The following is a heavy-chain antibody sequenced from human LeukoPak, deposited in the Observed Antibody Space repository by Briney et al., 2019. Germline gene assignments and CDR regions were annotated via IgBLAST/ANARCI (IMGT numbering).Heavy chain of an antibody. V-gene: IGHV1-18*01. CDR2: ISAYNGNT. D-gene: IGHD6-13*01. CDR3: ARVRVSSWYYYGMDV. J-gene: IGHJ6*02. CDR1: GYTFTSYG. Sequence: ASVKVSCKASGYTFTSYGISWVRQAPGQGLEWMGWISAYNGNTNYAQKLQGRVTMTTDTSTSTAYMELRSLRSDDTAVYYCARVRVSSWYYYGMDVWGQGTTVTVSS.